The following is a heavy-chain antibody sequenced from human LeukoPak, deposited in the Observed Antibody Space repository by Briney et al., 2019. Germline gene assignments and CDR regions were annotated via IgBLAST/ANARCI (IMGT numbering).Heavy chain of an antibody. J-gene: IGHJ4*02. D-gene: IGHD3-16*01. CDR1: GFTFSSYG. CDR2: IWYDGSNR. CDR3: ARDPLGVLSYFDY. Sequence: PGGSLRLSCAASGFTFSSYGMHWVRQAPGKGLEWVAVIWYDGSNRYYADSLKGRFTISRDNSKNTLYLQMNSLTADDTAVYYCARDPLGVLSYFDYWGQGTLVTVSS. V-gene: IGHV3-33*01.